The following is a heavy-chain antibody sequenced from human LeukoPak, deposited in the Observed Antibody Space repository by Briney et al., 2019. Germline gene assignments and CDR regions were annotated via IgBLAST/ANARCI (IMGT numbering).Heavy chain of an antibody. CDR2: INPKSGGT. D-gene: IGHD3-22*01. J-gene: IGHJ3*02. CDR1: GYIFTGYY. CDR3: ARVKYYYDSSGYGEAFDI. V-gene: IGHV1-2*02. Sequence: GASVKVSCKASGYIFTGYYLHWVRQAPGQGLEWMGWINPKSGGTNYAQKFQGRVTVTRDTSINTAYMELSRLRSDDTAVYYCARVKYYYDSSGYGEAFDIWGQGTMVTVSS.